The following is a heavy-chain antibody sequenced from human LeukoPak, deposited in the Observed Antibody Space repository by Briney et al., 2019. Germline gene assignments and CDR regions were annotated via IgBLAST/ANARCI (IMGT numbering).Heavy chain of an antibody. J-gene: IGHJ5*02. V-gene: IGHV4-4*07. D-gene: IGHD6-13*01. CDR3: AREHPIRVPGIAAAGWFDP. CDR2: IYTSGST. CDR1: GGSISSYY. Sequence: PSETLSLTCTVSGGSISSYYWSWIRQPAGKGLEWIGRIYTSGSTNYNPSLKSRVTMSVDTSKNQFSLKLSSVTAADTAVYYCAREHPIRVPGIAAAGWFDPWGQGTLVTVSS.